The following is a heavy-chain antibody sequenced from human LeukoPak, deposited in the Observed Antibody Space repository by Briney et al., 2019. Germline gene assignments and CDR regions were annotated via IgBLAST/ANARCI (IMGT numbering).Heavy chain of an antibody. CDR2: ISGSGGST. V-gene: IGHV3-23*01. D-gene: IGHD2-2*01. Sequence: GGSLRLSCAASGFTFSSYAMSWVRQAPGEGLGWVSAISGSGGSTYYADSVKGRFTISRDNSKNTLYLQMNSLRAEDTAVYYCAKHCSSTSCYFWGQGTLVTVSS. CDR1: GFTFSSYA. J-gene: IGHJ4*02. CDR3: AKHCSSTSCYF.